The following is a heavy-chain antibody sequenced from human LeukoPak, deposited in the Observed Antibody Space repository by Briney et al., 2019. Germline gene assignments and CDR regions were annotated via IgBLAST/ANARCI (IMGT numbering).Heavy chain of an antibody. D-gene: IGHD2-2*02. CDR1: GFTFSDHY. V-gene: IGHV3-72*01. Sequence: GGSLRLSCAASGFTFSDHYMDWVRQAPGKGLEWVGRTRNKANIYTTQYAASVKGRFTISRDDSKNSLYLQMNSLRAEDTAVYYCARSCSSTSCYSDYWGQGTLVTVSS. CDR3: ARSCSSTSCYSDY. CDR2: TRNKANIYTT. J-gene: IGHJ4*02.